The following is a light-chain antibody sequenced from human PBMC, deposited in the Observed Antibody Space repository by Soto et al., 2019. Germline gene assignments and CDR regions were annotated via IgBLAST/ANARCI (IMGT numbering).Light chain of an antibody. J-gene: IGKJ5*01. CDR3: QNYNSAPIT. CDR1: QSVNSN. CDR2: GIS. Sequence: EMVMTQSPAILSVSPGESATLSCRASQSVNSNYLAWYQQHPGQPPRLLIYGISTRATGIPARFSGSGSGTEFSLTISSLQPEDVGTYYCQNYNSAPITFGQGTRLEIK. V-gene: IGKV3-15*01.